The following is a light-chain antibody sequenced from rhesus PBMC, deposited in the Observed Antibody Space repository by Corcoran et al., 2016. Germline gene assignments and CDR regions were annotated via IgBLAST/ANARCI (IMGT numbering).Light chain of an antibody. CDR1: QDISNA. Sequence: DIQMSQSPSSLSASLGDKVTITCRPSQDISNALVWYQQKPGKAPKLLIYAASTLESGVPSRFSGNRSGTDFTLTLSSLQPEDFATYYCQQGYSAPLTFGGGTKVDLK. CDR2: AAS. V-gene: IGKV1-33*02. J-gene: IGKJ4*01. CDR3: QQGYSAPLT.